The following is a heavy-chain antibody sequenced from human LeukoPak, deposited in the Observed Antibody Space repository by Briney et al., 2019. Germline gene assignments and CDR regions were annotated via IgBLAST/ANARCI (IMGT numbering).Heavy chain of an antibody. CDR1: GFTFSSYE. CDR3: ARASVNYYDSSGYWAFDY. V-gene: IGHV3-48*03. CDR2: ISSSGSTI. D-gene: IGHD3-22*01. Sequence: GGSLRLSCAASGFTFSSYEMNWVRQAPGKGLEWVSYISSSGSTIYYADSLKGRFTTSRDNAKNSLYLQMNSLRAEDTAVYYCARASVNYYDSSGYWAFDYWGQGTLVTVSS. J-gene: IGHJ4*02.